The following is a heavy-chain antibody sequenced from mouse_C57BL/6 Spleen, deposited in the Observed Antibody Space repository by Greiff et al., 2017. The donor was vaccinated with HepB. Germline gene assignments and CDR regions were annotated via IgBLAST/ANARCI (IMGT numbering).Heavy chain of an antibody. CDR1: GFLLTSYG. CDR2: IWRGGST. J-gene: IGHJ4*01. Sequence: QVQLQQSGPGLVQPSQSLSITCTVSGFLLTSYGVHWVRQSPGKGLEWLGVIWRGGSTDYNAAFMSRLSITKDNSKSQVFFKMNSLQADDTAIYYCAKKDWDGYAMDYWGQGTSVTVSS. CDR3: AKKDWDGYAMDY. V-gene: IGHV2-5*01. D-gene: IGHD4-1*01.